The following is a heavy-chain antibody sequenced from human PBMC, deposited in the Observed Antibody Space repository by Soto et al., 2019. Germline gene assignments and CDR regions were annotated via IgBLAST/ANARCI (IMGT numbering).Heavy chain of an antibody. CDR1: GFTFSSYS. CDR3: ARVSWDYGDSRSYWYFDL. J-gene: IGHJ2*01. D-gene: IGHD4-17*01. V-gene: IGHV3-48*01. CDR2: ISSSSSTI. Sequence: PGGSLRLSCAASGFTFSSYSMNWVRQAPGKGLEWVSYISSSSSTIYYADSVKGRFTISRDNAKNSLYLQMNSLRAEDTAVYYCARVSWDYGDSRSYWYFDLWGRGTLVTVSS.